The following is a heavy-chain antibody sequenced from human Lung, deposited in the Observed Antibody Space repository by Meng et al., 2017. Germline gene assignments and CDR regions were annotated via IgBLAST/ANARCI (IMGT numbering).Heavy chain of an antibody. CDR3: AVMGLYGDYDNWYFDL. D-gene: IGHD4-17*01. CDR1: GYTFIRYG. V-gene: IGHV1-18*01. J-gene: IGHJ2*01. CDR2: ISTYNGNT. Sequence: QVQLVQSGAEVKKPGASVKVSCKASGYTFIRYGISWVRQAPGQGLEWMGWISTYNGNTNYAQKFQGRVTMTTDTSTRTACMELRSLRSDDTAVYYCAVMGLYGDYDNWYFDLWGRGTLVTVSS.